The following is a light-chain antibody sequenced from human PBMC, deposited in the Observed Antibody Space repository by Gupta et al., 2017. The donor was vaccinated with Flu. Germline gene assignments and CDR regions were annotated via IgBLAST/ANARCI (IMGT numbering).Light chain of an antibody. Sequence: EIFLTQSPDVQSVTPKEKVTSTCRASQSIGSSFNWYQHKPEQTPNLLIKYASQSGSRLPSRISSSASAADMSLIINILAAEDAATYCSQRRSGLRKTFGQGTKLEIK. CDR2: YAS. CDR1: QSIGSS. CDR3: QRRSGLRKT. J-gene: IGKJ1*01. V-gene: IGKV6-21*01.